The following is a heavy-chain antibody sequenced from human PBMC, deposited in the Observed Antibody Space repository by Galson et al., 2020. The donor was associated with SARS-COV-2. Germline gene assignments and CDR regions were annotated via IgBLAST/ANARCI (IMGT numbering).Heavy chain of an antibody. Sequence: SETLSITCTVSGGSISNSDYYWDWIRQPPGAGLEYIGNIYYNGATYYNPSLKSRVTLSVDTSKNQFALHLNSVTAADTAVYYCARRRGGIDFLDDWGEGTLFSGSA. V-gene: IGHV4-39*01. J-gene: IGHJ4*02. D-gene: IGHD3-16*01. CDR2: IYYNGAT. CDR3: ARRRGGIDFLDD. CDR1: GGSISNSDYY.